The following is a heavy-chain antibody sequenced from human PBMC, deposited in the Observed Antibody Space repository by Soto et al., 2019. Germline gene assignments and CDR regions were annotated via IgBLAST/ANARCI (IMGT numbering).Heavy chain of an antibody. D-gene: IGHD3-10*01. V-gene: IGHV3-30*18. CDR3: AKGFEVRGVVDY. Sequence: QVQLVESGGGVVQPGRSLRLSCAASGFTFSSYGMHWVRQAPGKGLEWVAVISYDGSNKYYADSVKGRFTISRDNSKNTLYLQMNSLRAEDTAVYYCAKGFEVRGVVDYWGQGTLVTVSS. CDR2: ISYDGSNK. J-gene: IGHJ4*02. CDR1: GFTFSSYG.